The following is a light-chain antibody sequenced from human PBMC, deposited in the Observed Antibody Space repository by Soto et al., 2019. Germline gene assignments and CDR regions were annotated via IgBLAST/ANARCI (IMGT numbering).Light chain of an antibody. CDR3: QQRRSWQVT. J-gene: IGKJ5*01. CDR2: DAS. Sequence: ENVLTQSPATLSLSPGDGATLSCRASQSINTYLAWYQQKPGQAPRVLIYDASKRATGIPARFSGSGSGTNLTLTISSLEPEDFAVYYCQQRRSWQVTFGQGTRLEIK. V-gene: IGKV3D-11*02. CDR1: QSINTY.